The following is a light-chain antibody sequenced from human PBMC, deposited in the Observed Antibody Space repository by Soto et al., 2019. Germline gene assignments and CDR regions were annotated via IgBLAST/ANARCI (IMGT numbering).Light chain of an antibody. CDR1: QGISSW. CDR2: KAS. V-gene: IGKV1-5*03. Sequence: DIQMIQSPSTLSASVGDRVTITCRASQGISSWLAWYQQKPGKAPKLLIYKASSLESGVPSRFSGSGSGTEFTLTISSLQPDDFATYYCQQYNGTFGQGTKVEI. J-gene: IGKJ1*01. CDR3: QQYNGT.